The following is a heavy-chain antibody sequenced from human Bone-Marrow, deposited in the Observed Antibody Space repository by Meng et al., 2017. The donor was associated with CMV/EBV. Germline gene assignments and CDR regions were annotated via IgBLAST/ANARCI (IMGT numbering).Heavy chain of an antibody. V-gene: IGHV4-34*01. CDR3: ARAQAVAGRFCVY. D-gene: IGHD6-19*01. J-gene: IGHJ4*02. CDR1: GGSFGGYY. Sequence: VQLQQWVAGLLKPSETLSLTSAGYGGSFGGYYWSWIRQPPGKGLEWIGEINHSGSTNYNPSLKSRVTISVDTSKNQFSLKLSSVTAADTAVYYCARAQAVAGRFCVYWGQGTLVTVSS. CDR2: INHSGST.